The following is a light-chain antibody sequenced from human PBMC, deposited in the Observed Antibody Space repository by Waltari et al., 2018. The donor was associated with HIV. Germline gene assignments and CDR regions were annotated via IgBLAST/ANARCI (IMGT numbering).Light chain of an antibody. Sequence: STLTQPAPWSVSPGQSVTISWTGLSSDSKGVKHSSWYQQHPGKAPKLVIYYVSNRSSGVSHLFSGSKYANPAHLTISGLQAEDEADYYRSSYTTTSTLYVFGTGTKVTV. CDR1: SSDSKGVKH. J-gene: IGLJ1*01. V-gene: IGLV2-14*03. CDR3: SSYTTTSTLYV. CDR2: YVS.